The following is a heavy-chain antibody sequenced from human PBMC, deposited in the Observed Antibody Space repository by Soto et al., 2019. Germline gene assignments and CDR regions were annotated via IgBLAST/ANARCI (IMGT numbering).Heavy chain of an antibody. CDR3: ARDRDDYGSGNYYNRIDF. CDR1: GGIFSTYA. Sequence: QVQLVQSGAEVKKPGSSVKVSCKASGGIFSTYAISWLRQAPGQGLEWMGGIIPIFGTPNYAQRFQGRVTITADESTSTAYMELSRLRSEDTAAKYCARDRDDYGSGNYYNRIDFWGQGTLVTVSS. CDR2: IIPIFGTP. D-gene: IGHD3-10*01. J-gene: IGHJ4*02. V-gene: IGHV1-69*01.